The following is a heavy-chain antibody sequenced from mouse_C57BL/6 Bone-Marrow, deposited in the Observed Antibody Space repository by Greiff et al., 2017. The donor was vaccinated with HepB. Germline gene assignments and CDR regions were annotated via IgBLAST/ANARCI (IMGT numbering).Heavy chain of an antibody. D-gene: IGHD6-1*01. V-gene: IGHV5-12*01. Sequence: VQLQESGGGLVQPGGSLKLSCAASGFTFSDYYMYWVRQTPEKWLEWVAYISNGGGSTYYPDTVKGRFTISRDNAKNTLYLQMSRLKSEDTAMYYCARRSPFAYWGQGTLVTVAA. CDR1: GFTFSDYY. CDR2: ISNGGGST. J-gene: IGHJ3*01. CDR3: ARRSPFAY.